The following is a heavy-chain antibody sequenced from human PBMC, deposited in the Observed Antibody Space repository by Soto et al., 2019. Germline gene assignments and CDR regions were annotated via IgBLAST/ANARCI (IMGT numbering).Heavy chain of an antibody. D-gene: IGHD5-12*01. CDR1: GFTFSSYE. CDR2: ISYSGSPT. Sequence: EVQLVESGGGLVQPGGSLRLSCAASGFTFSSYEMNWVRQTPEKGLEWVSYISYSGSPTKYADSVKGRFTISRDNAKNSRYLQMNSLRAEDTAVYYCVRDRSALVPTSIDYWGHGTLVTVSS. J-gene: IGHJ4*01. V-gene: IGHV3-48*03. CDR3: VRDRSALVPTSIDY.